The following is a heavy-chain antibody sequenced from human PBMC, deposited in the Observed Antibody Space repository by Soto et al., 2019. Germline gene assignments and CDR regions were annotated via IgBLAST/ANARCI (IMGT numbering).Heavy chain of an antibody. CDR1: GYIFADYA. J-gene: IGHJ4*02. D-gene: IGHD3-9*01. CDR3: ATSDWAW. V-gene: IGHV1-3*05. Sequence: QVQIVQSGPEEKSPGASVKLSCTTSGYIFADYAIHWVRQAPGQGLEWVGWIKADNGDTRYSPKFQGRLIITRDISASTSYMELSDLRPTDTGVFYCATSDWAWWGRGTLITVSS. CDR2: IKADNGDT.